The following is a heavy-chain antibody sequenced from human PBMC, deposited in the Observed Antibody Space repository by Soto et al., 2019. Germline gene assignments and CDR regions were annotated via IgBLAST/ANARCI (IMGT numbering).Heavy chain of an antibody. D-gene: IGHD3-16*02. V-gene: IGHV3-9*01. J-gene: IGHJ3*02. CDR2: ISWNSGSI. CDR1: GFTLDDYA. Sequence: SLGLYCGTSGFTLDDYAMHWVRQAPGKGLEWVSGISWNSGSIGYADSVKGRFTISRDNAKNSLYLQMNSLRAEDTALYYCAKEEVDYIWGSYRYTGAFDIWGQGTMVTVSS. CDR3: AKEEVDYIWGSYRYTGAFDI.